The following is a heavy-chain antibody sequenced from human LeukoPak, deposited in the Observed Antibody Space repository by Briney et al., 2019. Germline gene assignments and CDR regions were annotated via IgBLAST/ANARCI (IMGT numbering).Heavy chain of an antibody. CDR2: INPDGSEK. J-gene: IGHJ4*02. CDR1: GFTFSSDW. D-gene: IGHD3-10*01. CDR3: VRDRHYIGNREVRFPY. V-gene: IGHV3-7*01. Sequence: GGSLRLSCAVSGFTFSSDWMIWVRQAPGKGLEWVANINPDGSEKNSKNSLDLQMNSLRVEDTAVYYCVRDRHYIGNREVRFPYWGQGALVTVSS.